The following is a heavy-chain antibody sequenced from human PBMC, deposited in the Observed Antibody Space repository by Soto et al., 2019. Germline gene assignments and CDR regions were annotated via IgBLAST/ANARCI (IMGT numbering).Heavy chain of an antibody. D-gene: IGHD3-10*01. CDR1: GFTFSSDW. CDR3: ARWFTYGNFDYFEY. V-gene: IGHV3-74*01. Sequence: GGSLRLSCAASGFTFSSDWMHWFRQAPGKGLVWVSRIDSDGRTTTYADSVRGRFTISRDNTKNTLYLQMNGLRAEDTALYYCARWFTYGNFDYFEYWGQGTQVTVSS. J-gene: IGHJ4*02. CDR2: IDSDGRTT.